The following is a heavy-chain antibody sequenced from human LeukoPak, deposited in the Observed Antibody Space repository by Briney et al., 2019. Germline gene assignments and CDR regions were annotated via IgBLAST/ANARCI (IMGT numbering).Heavy chain of an antibody. V-gene: IGHV4-61*02. CDR3: ARDKYYDFWSGYYGSYAFDI. J-gene: IGHJ3*02. D-gene: IGHD3-3*01. CDR1: GGSISSGSYY. Sequence: PSRTLSLTCTVSGGSISSGSYYWSWIRQPAGKGLEWIGRIYTSGSTNYNPSLKSRVTISVDTSKNQFSLKLSSVTAADTAVYYCARDKYYDFWSGYYGSYAFDIWGQGTMVTVSS. CDR2: IYTSGST.